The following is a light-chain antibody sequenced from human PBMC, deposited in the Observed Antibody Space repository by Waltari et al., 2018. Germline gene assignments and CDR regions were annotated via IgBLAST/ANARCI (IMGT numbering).Light chain of an antibody. CDR3: QQLESYAFT. V-gene: IGKV1-9*01. Sequence: DIQLTQSPPLLSASVGDRVTITCRASQGIASFLAWYQQKPGKAPKLLIYPVSILQSGVPSRFSGSGSGTEFSLTISSLQPEDFATYYCQQLESYAFTFGPGTKVDIK. CDR1: QGIASF. CDR2: PVS. J-gene: IGKJ3*01.